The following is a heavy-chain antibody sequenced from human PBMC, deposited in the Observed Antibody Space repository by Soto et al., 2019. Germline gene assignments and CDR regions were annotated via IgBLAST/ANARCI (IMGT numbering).Heavy chain of an antibody. V-gene: IGHV3-21*01. CDR2: ITGSSDYT. J-gene: IGHJ6*02. D-gene: IGHD6-19*01. CDR1: GFSFSDYT. Sequence: EVQLAESGGGLVKPGGSLRLSCAASGFSFSDYTMNWFRQAPGKGLEWVSSITGSSDYTYYSGSVTGRFTISRDNANNPLFLHMNGLRGEDTAVYYCARDHEYTSGWSHGMDVWGQGTTVTVSS. CDR3: ARDHEYTSGWSHGMDV.